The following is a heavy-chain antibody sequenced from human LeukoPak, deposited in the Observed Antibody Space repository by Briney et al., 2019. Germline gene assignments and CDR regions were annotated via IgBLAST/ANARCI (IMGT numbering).Heavy chain of an antibody. Sequence: GGSLRLSCAASGFSFSNYAMSWVRQAPGKGLEWVSGISGGGGAKYYADPVKGRFTISSDNFTNMLFLQMNSLRAEDTAVYYCAKEFGLSRYGLDVWGQGTTVTVSS. CDR3: AKEFGLSRYGLDV. V-gene: IGHV3-23*01. J-gene: IGHJ6*02. D-gene: IGHD3-16*01. CDR2: ISGGGGAK. CDR1: GFSFSNYA.